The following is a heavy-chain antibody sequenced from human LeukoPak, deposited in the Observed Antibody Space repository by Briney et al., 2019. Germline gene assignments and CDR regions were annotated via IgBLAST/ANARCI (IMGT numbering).Heavy chain of an antibody. CDR2: ISYNGDST. V-gene: IGHV3-64D*09. CDR3: VSDRETQEQI. D-gene: IGHD1-26*01. Sequence: GGSLRLSCSGSGFTFSRHNMHWVRQAPREGLEYVSAISYNGDSTYYVDSVKGRFTISRDNSKNTLDLRMSSLRPEDTAVYYCVSDRETQEQIWGPGTLVTVSS. J-gene: IGHJ3*02. CDR1: GFTFSRHN.